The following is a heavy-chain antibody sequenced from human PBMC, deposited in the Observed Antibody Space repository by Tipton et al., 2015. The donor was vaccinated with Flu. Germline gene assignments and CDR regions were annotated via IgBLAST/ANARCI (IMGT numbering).Heavy chain of an antibody. CDR2: ISTSGST. D-gene: IGHD6-13*01. V-gene: IGHV4-4*07. Sequence: LRLSCTVSGGSVTSSYWSRIRQPAGKGLEWIGRISTSGSTNYNASLESRVTMSRDTSKNHFSLRLSSATAADTALYYCARSTPIAATGWGMDVWGQGTTVTVSS. J-gene: IGHJ6*02. CDR1: GGSVTSSY. CDR3: ARSTPIAATGWGMDV.